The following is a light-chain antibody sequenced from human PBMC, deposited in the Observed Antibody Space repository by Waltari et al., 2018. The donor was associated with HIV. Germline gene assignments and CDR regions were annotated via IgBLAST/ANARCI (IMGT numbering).Light chain of an antibody. CDR3: QAWDRSVV. J-gene: IGLJ2*01. V-gene: IGLV3-1*01. Sequence: SYELTQPPSVSVSPGQTASITCSGDQLEDKFVCWDQQRPGQSPALVMYKDPRRPSGIHGRFSGSNSGNTATLTITGTQSMDEADYYCQAWDRSVVFGGGTKLTVL. CDR1: QLEDKF. CDR2: KDP.